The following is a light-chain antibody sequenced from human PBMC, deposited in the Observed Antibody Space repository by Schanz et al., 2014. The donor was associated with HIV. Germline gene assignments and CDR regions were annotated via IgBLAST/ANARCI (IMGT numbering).Light chain of an antibody. J-gene: IGLJ2*01. CDR3: SSYRSLNNLI. V-gene: IGLV2-8*01. Sequence: QSALTQPASVSGTPGQSITISCTGSSSDVGGYNYVSWYQQHPGKAPKLMIYEVSKRPSGVPDRFSGSKSGNTASLTVSGLQAEDEADYPCSSYRSLNNLIFGGGTKLTVL. CDR2: EVS. CDR1: SSDVGGYNY.